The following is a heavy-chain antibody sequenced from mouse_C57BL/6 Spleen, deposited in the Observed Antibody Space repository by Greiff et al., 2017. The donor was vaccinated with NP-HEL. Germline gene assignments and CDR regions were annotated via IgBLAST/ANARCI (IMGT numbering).Heavy chain of an antibody. V-gene: IGHV5-16*01. CDR2: INYDGSST. CDR1: GFTFSDYY. Sequence: EVMLVESEGGLVQPGSSMKLSCTASGFTFSDYYMAWVRQVPEKGLEWVANINYDGSSTYYLDSLKSRFIISRDNAKNILYLQMSSLKSEDTATYYCARDSYDGDYGGYAMDYWGQGTSVTVSS. J-gene: IGHJ4*01. D-gene: IGHD2-3*01. CDR3: ARDSYDGDYGGYAMDY.